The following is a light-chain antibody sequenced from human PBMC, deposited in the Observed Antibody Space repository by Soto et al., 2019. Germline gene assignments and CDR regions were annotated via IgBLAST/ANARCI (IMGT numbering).Light chain of an antibody. V-gene: IGLV1-44*01. CDR2: SNN. Sequence: VLTQPPSASGTPGQRVTISCSGSSSNIGSNTVNWYQQLPGTAPRLLIYSNNQRPSGVPDRFSGSKSGTSASLAISGLQSEDEADYYCAQWDDSLNGYVFGNVTKVTVL. CDR3: AQWDDSLNGYV. J-gene: IGLJ1*01. CDR1: SSNIGSNT.